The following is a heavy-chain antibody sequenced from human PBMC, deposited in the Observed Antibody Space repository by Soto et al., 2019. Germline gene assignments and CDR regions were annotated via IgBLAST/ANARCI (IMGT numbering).Heavy chain of an antibody. D-gene: IGHD4-17*01. Sequence: GGSLRLSCAASGINFRSHGMHWVRQAPGKGLERLAVISHDGTNIYYADSVKGRFTISRDNSKNTLFLQMNRLRPEDTAIYYCAKSVKTVTTLDAFDLWGQGTVVTVSS. V-gene: IGHV3-30*18. CDR2: ISHDGTNI. CDR3: AKSVKTVTTLDAFDL. J-gene: IGHJ3*01. CDR1: GINFRSHG.